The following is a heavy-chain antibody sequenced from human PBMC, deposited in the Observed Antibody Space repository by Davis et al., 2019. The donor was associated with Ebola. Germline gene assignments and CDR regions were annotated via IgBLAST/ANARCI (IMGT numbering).Heavy chain of an antibody. V-gene: IGHV3-30*18. Sequence: PGGSLRLSCAASGFTFSSYGMHWVRQAPGKGLEWVAVISYDGSNKYYADSVKGRFTISRDNSKNTLYLQMNSLRAEDTAVYYCAKDSPPYYDFWSGYYEYWGQGTLVTVSS. CDR2: ISYDGSNK. D-gene: IGHD3-3*01. CDR1: GFTFSSYG. J-gene: IGHJ4*02. CDR3: AKDSPPYYDFWSGYYEY.